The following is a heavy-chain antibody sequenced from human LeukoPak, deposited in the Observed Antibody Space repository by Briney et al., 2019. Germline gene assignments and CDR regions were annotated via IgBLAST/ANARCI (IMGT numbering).Heavy chain of an antibody. CDR1: GGSFSSYY. D-gene: IGHD2-2*01. V-gene: IGHV4-4*07. Sequence: SETLSLTCTVSGGSFSSYYWNWIRQPAGKGLEWIGRIYTTGSTNYNPSLKSRVTMSVDTSKNQFSLKLSSVTAADTAVYYRARDFRYCSSTTCYQAFDPWGQGTLVTVSS. J-gene: IGHJ5*02. CDR2: IYTTGST. CDR3: ARDFRYCSSTTCYQAFDP.